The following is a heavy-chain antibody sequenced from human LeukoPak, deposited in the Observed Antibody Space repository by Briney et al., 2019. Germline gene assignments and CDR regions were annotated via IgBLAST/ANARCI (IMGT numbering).Heavy chain of an antibody. CDR2: IYPGNSDT. CDR1: GYSFGSYW. V-gene: IGHV5-51*01. J-gene: IGHJ2*01. Sequence: GESLKISCKGSGYSFGSYWLGWGRQMPGKGLEWMGIIYPGNSDTRYSPSFQGQVTISADKSSSTAYLQWSSLKASDTAMYYCARQFYSGYDAIWYFDLWGRGTLLTVSS. CDR3: ARQFYSGYDAIWYFDL. D-gene: IGHD5-12*01.